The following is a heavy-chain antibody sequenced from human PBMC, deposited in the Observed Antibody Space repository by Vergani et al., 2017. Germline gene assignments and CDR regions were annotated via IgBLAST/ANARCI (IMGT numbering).Heavy chain of an antibody. Sequence: QVQLQESGPGLVKPSQTLSLTCTVSGDSIFSGNYYWNWIRQPAEDELEWIGRIYTTGNTNYNPSLKSRVTISLDSSKNHFSLRLTSVTAADPAVYFCARGSTHWRQGAFDIWGQGTMVTVSS. CDR1: GDSIFSGNYY. CDR3: ARGSTHWRQGAFDI. V-gene: IGHV4-61*02. D-gene: IGHD1-1*01. J-gene: IGHJ3*02. CDR2: IYTTGNT.